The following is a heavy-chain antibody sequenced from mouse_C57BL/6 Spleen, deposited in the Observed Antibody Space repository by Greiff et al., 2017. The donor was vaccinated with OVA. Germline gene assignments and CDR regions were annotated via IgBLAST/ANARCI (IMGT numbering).Heavy chain of an antibody. CDR3: ARGIYYYGSREGYFDV. D-gene: IGHD1-1*01. J-gene: IGHJ1*03. V-gene: IGHV1-63*01. Sequence: VQLQQSGAELVRPGTSVKMSCKASGYTFTNYWIGWAKQRPGHGLEWIGDIYPGGGYTNYTEKFKGKATLTADKSSSTAYMQFSRLTSEDSAIYYGARGIYYYGSREGYFDVWGTGTTVTVSS. CDR2: IYPGGGYT. CDR1: GYTFTNYW.